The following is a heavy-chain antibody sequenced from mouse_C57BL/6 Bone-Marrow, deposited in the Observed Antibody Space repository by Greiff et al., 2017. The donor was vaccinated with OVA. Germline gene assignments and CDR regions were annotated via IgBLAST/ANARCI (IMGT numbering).Heavy chain of an antibody. D-gene: IGHD1-1*01. CDR1: GYTFTEYT. J-gene: IGHJ4*01. CDR2: FYPGSGSI. Sequence: QVQLQQSGAELVKPGASVKLSCKASGYTFTEYTIHWVKQRSGQGLEWIGWFYPGSGSIKYNEKFKDKATLTSDKSSSTVYMELSRLTSEDSAVDFCARHEEWDYYGSSPYYAMDYWGQGTSVTVSS. CDR3: ARHEEWDYYGSSPYYAMDY. V-gene: IGHV1-62-2*01.